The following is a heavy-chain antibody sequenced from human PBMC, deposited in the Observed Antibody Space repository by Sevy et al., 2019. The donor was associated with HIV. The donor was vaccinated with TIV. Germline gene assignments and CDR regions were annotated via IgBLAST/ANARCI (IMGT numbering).Heavy chain of an antibody. J-gene: IGHJ4*02. Sequence: GGSLRLSCAASGFTISNYSMSWVRQPPGKGLEWVSTLSFGCGELNHADSVKGRFTISRDNSKNSLHLQMNNLRAEDTAVYYCAREGCTKPHDYWGQGTLVTVSS. D-gene: IGHD2-8*01. CDR2: LSFGCGEL. CDR1: GFTISNYS. CDR3: AREGCTKPHDY. V-gene: IGHV3-23*01.